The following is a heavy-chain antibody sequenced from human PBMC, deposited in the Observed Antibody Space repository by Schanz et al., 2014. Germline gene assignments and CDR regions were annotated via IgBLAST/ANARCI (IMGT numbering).Heavy chain of an antibody. V-gene: IGHV3-9*01. CDR1: GFTFSSYA. J-gene: IGHJ4*02. CDR3: VSQTGSPNY. CDR2: ISWNSGTI. D-gene: IGHD6-13*01. Sequence: EVQLVESGGGLVQPGGSLRLSCAASGFTFSSYAMHWVRQAPGKGLEWVSVISWNSGTIGYADSVKGRFTISRDNAKRSLFLQMNSLRVEDTAVYFCVSQTGSPNYWGQGTLVTVSS.